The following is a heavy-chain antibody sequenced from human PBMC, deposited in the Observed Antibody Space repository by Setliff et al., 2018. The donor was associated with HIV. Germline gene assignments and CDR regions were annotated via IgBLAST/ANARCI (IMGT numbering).Heavy chain of an antibody. J-gene: IGHJ4*02. CDR3: ARDHYGFNPAPADY. D-gene: IGHD3-10*01. CDR1: GFSISDFW. V-gene: IGHV3-7*05. Sequence: GGSLRLSCAASGFSISDFWMSWVRQAPGKGLEWVANIKEDGSEQYYMDSVKGRFTISRDNAKNSLYLQMSSLRAEDTAVYYCARDHYGFNPAPADYWGQGTLVTVPQ. CDR2: IKEDGSEQ.